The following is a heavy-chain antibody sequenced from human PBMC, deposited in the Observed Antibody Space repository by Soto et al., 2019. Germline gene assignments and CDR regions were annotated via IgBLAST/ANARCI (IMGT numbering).Heavy chain of an antibody. CDR2: IGYDGSNK. J-gene: IGHJ4*02. Sequence: QVQLVESGGGVFQPGRSLRLSCAASGFTFSSYGMHWGRQAPGKGLEWVAVIGYDGSNKYYADSVKGRFTISRDNSKNTMYLQMNSLRAEDTAVYYCARDPGSSWYPIDYWGQGTLVTVSS. CDR1: GFTFSSYG. V-gene: IGHV3-33*01. CDR3: ARDPGSSWYPIDY. D-gene: IGHD6-13*01.